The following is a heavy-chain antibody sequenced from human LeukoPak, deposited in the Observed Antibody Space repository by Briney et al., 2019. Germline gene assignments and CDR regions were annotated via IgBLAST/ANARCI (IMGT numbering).Heavy chain of an antibody. CDR1: GDSFTSVTDY. CDR3: ARAPRTYTSSSWPGEYDY. D-gene: IGHD6-13*01. CDR2: GDYSGGT. J-gene: IGHJ4*02. V-gene: IGHV4-39*07. Sequence: SETLSLTCTVSGDSFTSVTDYWAWIRQPPGKGLEWIASGDYSGGTYYNPSLESRVAILADMSKKQISLKLSSVTAADTAVYYCARAPRTYTSSSWPGEYDYWGQGTLVTVSS.